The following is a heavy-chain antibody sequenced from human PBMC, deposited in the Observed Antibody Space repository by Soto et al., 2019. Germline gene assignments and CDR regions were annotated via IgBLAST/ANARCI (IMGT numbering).Heavy chain of an antibody. D-gene: IGHD3-16*02. CDR2: IKQDGSEK. J-gene: IGHJ3*02. Sequence: EVQLVESGGGLVQPGGSLRLSCAASGFTFSSYWMSWVRQAPGKGLEWVANIKQDGSEKYYVDSVKGRFTISRDNAKNSLYLKMNSLRAEDTAVYYCAREIPFYDYIWGSYRYTPDAFDIWGQGTMVTVSS. V-gene: IGHV3-7*01. CDR1: GFTFSSYW. CDR3: AREIPFYDYIWGSYRYTPDAFDI.